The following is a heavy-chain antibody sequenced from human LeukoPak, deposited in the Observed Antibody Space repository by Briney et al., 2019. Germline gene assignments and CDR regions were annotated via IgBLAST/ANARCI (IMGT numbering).Heavy chain of an antibody. CDR1: GGSFSGYY. CDR3: ARGSQSPGYCSGGSCRAKIFDY. J-gene: IGHJ4*02. V-gene: IGHV4-34*01. CDR2: INHSGST. D-gene: IGHD2-15*01. Sequence: PSETLSLTCAVYGGSFSGYYWSCIRQPPGKGLEWIGEINHSGSTNYNPSLKSRVTISVDTSKNQFSLKLSSVTAADTAVYYCARGSQSPGYCSGGSCRAKIFDYWGQGTLVTVSS.